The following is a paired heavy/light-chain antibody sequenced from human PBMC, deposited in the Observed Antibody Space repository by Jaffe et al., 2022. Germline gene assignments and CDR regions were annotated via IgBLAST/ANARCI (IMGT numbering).Light chain of an antibody. J-gene: IGKJ2*01. CDR1: QSVSSY. CDR2: DAS. CDR3: QQRSNWPPYMYT. Sequence: EIVLTQSPATLSLSPGERATLSCRASQSVSSYLAWYQQKPGQAPRLLIYDASNRATGIPARFSGSGSGTDFTLTISSLEPEDFAVYYCQQRSNWPPYMYTFGQGTKLEIK. V-gene: IGKV3-11*01.
Heavy chain of an antibody. J-gene: IGHJ5*02. CDR3: ARTLGYCSSTSCYGSPWFDP. Sequence: QVQLVQSGAEVKKPGSSVKVSCKASGGTFSSYAISWVRQAPGQGLEWMGGIIPIFGTANYAQKFQGRVTITADESTSTAYMELSSLRSEDTAVYYCARTLGYCSSTSCYGSPWFDPWGQGTLVTVSS. V-gene: IGHV1-69*01. CDR1: GGTFSSYA. D-gene: IGHD2-2*01. CDR2: IIPIFGTA.